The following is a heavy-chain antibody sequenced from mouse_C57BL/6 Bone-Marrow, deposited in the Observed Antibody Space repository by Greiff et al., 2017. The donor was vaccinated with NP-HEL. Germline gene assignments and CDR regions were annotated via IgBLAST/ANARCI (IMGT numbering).Heavy chain of an antibody. J-gene: IGHJ4*01. CDR1: GFSLTSYG. D-gene: IGHD1-1*01. Sequence: VQLQQSGPGLVQPSHSLSITCTVSGFSLTSYGVHWVRQSPGKGLEWLGVIWSGGGTDYNAAFISRLSISKDNSKSQVFFKMNSLKADDTAIYYCASYYGSSPLYAMDYWGQGTSVTVSS. V-gene: IGHV2-2*01. CDR3: ASYYGSSPLYAMDY. CDR2: IWSGGGT.